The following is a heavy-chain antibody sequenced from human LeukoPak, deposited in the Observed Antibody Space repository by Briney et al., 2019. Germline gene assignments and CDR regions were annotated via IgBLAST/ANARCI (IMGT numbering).Heavy chain of an antibody. V-gene: IGHV4-34*01. J-gene: IGHJ3*02. Sequence: SETLSLTCAVYGGSFSGYYWSWIRQPPGKGLEWIGEINHSGSTNYNPSLKSRVTISVDTSKNQFSLKLSSVTAADTAVYYCASIVGATRTFAFDIWGQGTMVTVSS. D-gene: IGHD1-26*01. CDR3: ASIVGATRTFAFDI. CDR2: INHSGST. CDR1: GGSFSGYY.